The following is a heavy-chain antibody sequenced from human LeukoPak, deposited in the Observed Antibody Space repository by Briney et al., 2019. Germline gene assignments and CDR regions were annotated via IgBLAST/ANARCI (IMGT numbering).Heavy chain of an antibody. D-gene: IGHD2-15*01. CDR1: GFTFSSYA. J-gene: IGHJ4*02. CDR3: AKGGPPNDIVVAVAANLYYFDY. CDR2: ISGSGGNT. Sequence: PGGSLRLSCAASGFTFSSYAMSWVRQAPGKGLEWVSAISGSGGNTYYADSVKGRFTIYRDTSKNTLYLQMNSLRAEDTAVYYCAKGGPPNDIVVAVAANLYYFDYWGQGTLVTVSS. V-gene: IGHV3-23*01.